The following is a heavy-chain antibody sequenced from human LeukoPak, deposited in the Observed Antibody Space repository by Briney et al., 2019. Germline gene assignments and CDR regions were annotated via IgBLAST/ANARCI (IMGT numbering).Heavy chain of an antibody. Sequence: PGGSLRLSCAASAFTFSSYAMSWVRQAPGKGLEWVSRISGSGITTYYADSVKGRFTISRDNSKNTLYLQMNSLRAADTAVYYCAKDRTGYYDTSPDFDYWGQGTLVTVSS. CDR2: ISGSGITT. D-gene: IGHD3-22*01. V-gene: IGHV3-23*01. J-gene: IGHJ4*02. CDR3: AKDRTGYYDTSPDFDY. CDR1: AFTFSSYA.